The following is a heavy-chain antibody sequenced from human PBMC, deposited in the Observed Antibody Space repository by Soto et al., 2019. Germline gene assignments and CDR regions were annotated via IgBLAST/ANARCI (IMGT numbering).Heavy chain of an antibody. V-gene: IGHV3-30*18. CDR3: AKADARADYFDY. CDR2: ISYDGSNK. J-gene: IGHJ4*02. CDR1: GFTFSSYG. Sequence: QVQLVESGGGVVQPGRSLRLSCAASGFTFSSYGMHWVRQAPGKGLEWVAIISYDGSNKYYADSVKGRFTISRDNSKNTRYLQMNSLRVEDTAVYYCAKADARADYFDYWGQGTLVTVSS.